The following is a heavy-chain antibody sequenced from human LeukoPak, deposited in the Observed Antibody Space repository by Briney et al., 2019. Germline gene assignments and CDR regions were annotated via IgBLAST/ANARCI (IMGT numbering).Heavy chain of an antibody. CDR1: RFTFRNYE. CDR3: ARDGYHYYGSGTYFGYYYMDV. V-gene: IGHV3-48*03. D-gene: IGHD3-10*01. Sequence: GGSLRLSCAASRFTFRNYEMNWVRQSPGKGLEWISYINSAGTSTFYADTVKGRFTISRDNAENSLYLQMNSLRAEDTAVYYCARDGYHYYGSGTYFGYYYMDVWGKGTTVTISS. J-gene: IGHJ6*03. CDR2: INSAGTST.